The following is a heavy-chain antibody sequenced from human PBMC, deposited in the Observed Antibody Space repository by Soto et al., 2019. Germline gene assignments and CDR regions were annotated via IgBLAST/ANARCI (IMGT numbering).Heavy chain of an antibody. V-gene: IGHV1-69*02. J-gene: IGHJ5*01. CDR1: GGTFSSYT. D-gene: IGHD4-17*01. CDR3: AGATVTGENWFDP. CDR2: IIPILAIA. Sequence: QVQLVQSGAEVKKPGSSVKVSCKASGGTFSSYTINWVRQAPGQGLEWMGRIIPILAIANYAQKFQGRVTITADKSTSTAYLELSCLRSEDTAVYYCAGATVTGENWFDPWGQGTVVTVSS.